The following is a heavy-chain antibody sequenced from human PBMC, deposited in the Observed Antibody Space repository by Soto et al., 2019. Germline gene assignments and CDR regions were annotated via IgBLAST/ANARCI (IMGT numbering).Heavy chain of an antibody. CDR1: GCSISSGGYY. V-gene: IGHV4-31*03. CDR2: IYYSGST. J-gene: IGHJ4*02. Sequence: QVQLQESGPGLVKPSQTLSLTCTVTGCSISSGGYYWSWIRQHPGKGLEWIGYIYYSGSTYYNPSLQRRVNTAVETSKNHFPLKLSSVTAADTAVYYCARTPRYWGQVPLVTVS. D-gene: IGHD2-15*01. CDR3: ARTPRY.